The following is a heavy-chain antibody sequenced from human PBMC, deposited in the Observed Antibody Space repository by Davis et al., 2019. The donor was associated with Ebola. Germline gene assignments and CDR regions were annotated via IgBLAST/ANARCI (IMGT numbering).Heavy chain of an antibody. CDR3: AKDRLRLWLGES. Sequence: GGSLRLSCTASGFTFGDYAMSWFRQAPGKGPEWVAIIKEDGGEKYYVDSVKGRFTISRDNSENMLYLQMNSLRAEDTAVYYCAKDRLRLWLGESSGQGTLVTISS. CDR2: IKEDGGEK. V-gene: IGHV3-7*03. D-gene: IGHD3-10*01. CDR1: GFTFGDYA. J-gene: IGHJ5*02.